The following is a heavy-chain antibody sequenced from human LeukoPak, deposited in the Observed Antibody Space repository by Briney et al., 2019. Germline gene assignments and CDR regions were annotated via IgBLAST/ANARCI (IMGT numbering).Heavy chain of an antibody. CDR1: GFTFSDYY. D-gene: IGHD3-22*01. J-gene: IGHJ4*02. CDR3: ARDYYGSSGYYARLGY. CDR2: ISSSGSTI. Sequence: PGGSLRLSCAASGFTFSDYYMSWIRQAPGEGLEGVSYISSSGSTIYYAESVKGRFTISRDNAKNSLYLQRNSLRAEDTAVYYCARDYYGSSGYYARLGYWGQGTLVTVSS. V-gene: IGHV3-11*01.